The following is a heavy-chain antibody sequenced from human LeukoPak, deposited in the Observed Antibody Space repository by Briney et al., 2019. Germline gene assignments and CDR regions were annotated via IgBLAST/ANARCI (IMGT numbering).Heavy chain of an antibody. CDR2: INHSGRS. D-gene: IGHD5-12*01. V-gene: IGHV4-34*01. Sequence: SETLSLTCGVYGASFSGYYWSWIRQPPGKGLEWIGEINHSGRSNSNPSLKSRVTMSVDTSKNQFSLKLTSVTAADTALYYCARGQSGYSGYDYWYFDFWGRGTLATVSS. CDR3: ARGQSGYSGYDYWYFDF. CDR1: GASFSGYY. J-gene: IGHJ2*01.